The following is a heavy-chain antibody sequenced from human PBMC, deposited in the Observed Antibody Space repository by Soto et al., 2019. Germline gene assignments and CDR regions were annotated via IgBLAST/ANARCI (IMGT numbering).Heavy chain of an antibody. CDR2: ISSSSSYI. CDR3: AGDITMVRGVISRAYHYGMDV. CDR1: GFTFSSYS. V-gene: IGHV3-21*01. Sequence: PGGSLRLSCAASGFTFSSYSMNWVRQAPGKGLEWVSSISSSSSYIYYADSVKGRFTISRDNAKNSLYLQMNSLRAEDTAAYYCAGDITMVRGVISRAYHYGMDVWGQGTTVTVSS. D-gene: IGHD3-10*01. J-gene: IGHJ6*02.